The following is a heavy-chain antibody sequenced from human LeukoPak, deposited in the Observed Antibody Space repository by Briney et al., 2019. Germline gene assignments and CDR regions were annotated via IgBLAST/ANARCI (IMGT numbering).Heavy chain of an antibody. D-gene: IGHD6-13*01. Sequence: ASVKVSCKASGYTFTTYYMHWVRQAPGQGLAWMGLINPNGGSTDYAQQFQGRVTMTRDMSTSAVYMELSGLRSEDTAVYYCARRGSSTWYYFDYWGQGTLVTVSS. V-gene: IGHV1-46*01. CDR2: INPNGGST. CDR1: GYTFTTYY. CDR3: ARRGSSTWYYFDY. J-gene: IGHJ4*02.